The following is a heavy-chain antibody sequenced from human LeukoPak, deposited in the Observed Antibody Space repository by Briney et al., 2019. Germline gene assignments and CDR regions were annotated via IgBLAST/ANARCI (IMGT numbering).Heavy chain of an antibody. D-gene: IGHD2-2*01. V-gene: IGHV4-34*01. J-gene: IGHJ4*02. CDR1: GGSFSGYY. Sequence: SDTLSLTCAVYGGSFSGYYWSWIRQPPGKGLEWIGEINHSGSTNYNPSLKSRVTISVDTSKNQFSLKLSSVTAADTAVYYCARGLRSSFFDYWGQGTLVTVSS. CDR2: INHSGST. CDR3: ARGLRSSFFDY.